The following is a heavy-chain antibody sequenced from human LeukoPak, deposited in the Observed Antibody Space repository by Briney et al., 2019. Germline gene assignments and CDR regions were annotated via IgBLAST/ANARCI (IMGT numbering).Heavy chain of an antibody. CDR3: ARDPRFYYDSSGYPLSAFDI. CDR2: IYYSGST. J-gene: IGHJ3*02. Sequence: PSETLSLTCTVSGGSISSSSYYWGWIRQPPGKGLEWIGSIYYSGSTYYNPSLKSRVTISVDTSKNQFSLKLSSVTAADTAVYYCARDPRFYYDSSGYPLSAFDIWGQGTMVTVSS. V-gene: IGHV4-39*07. D-gene: IGHD3-22*01. CDR1: GGSISSSSYY.